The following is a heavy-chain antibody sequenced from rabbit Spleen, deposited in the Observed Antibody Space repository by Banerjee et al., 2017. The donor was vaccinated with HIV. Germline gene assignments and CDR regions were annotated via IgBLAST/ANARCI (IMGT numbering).Heavy chain of an antibody. CDR3: ARDTGTSFSTYGMDL. D-gene: IGHD8-1*01. CDR1: GFTISSTYW. J-gene: IGHJ6*01. CDR2: IATSSSFFT. Sequence: QSLEESGGDLVKPGASLTLTCKASGFTISSTYWICWVRQAPGKGLEWIACIATSSSFFTYYASWAKGRFTCSKASSTTVTLQMTSLTAADTATYFCARDTGTSFSTYGMDLWGPGTLVTVS. V-gene: IGHV1S40*01.